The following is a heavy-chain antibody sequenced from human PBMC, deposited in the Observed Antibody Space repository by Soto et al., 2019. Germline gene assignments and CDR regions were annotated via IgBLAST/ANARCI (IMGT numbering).Heavy chain of an antibody. CDR3: ARATLRYFDP. J-gene: IGHJ5*02. CDR1: GGSISSYY. V-gene: IGHV4-59*01. CDR2: IYYSGST. D-gene: IGHD3-9*01. Sequence: ASETLSLTCTVSGGSISSYYWSWIRQPPGKGLEWIGYIYYSGSTNYNPSLKSRVTISVDTSKNQFSLKLSSVTAADTAVYYCARATLRYFDPWGQGTLVTVSS.